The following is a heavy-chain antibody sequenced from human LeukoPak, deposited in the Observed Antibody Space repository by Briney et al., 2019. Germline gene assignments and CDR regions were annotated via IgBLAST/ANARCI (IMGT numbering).Heavy chain of an antibody. Sequence: GGSLRLSCAASGFTFSNYGMHWVRQAPGKGLEWVAVIWYDGSNKYYADSVKGRFTISRDNSMNTLYLQLNSLRAEDTDVYYCARPPYSGSGTYYNFDYWGQGTMVTVSS. D-gene: IGHD3-10*01. V-gene: IGHV3-33*08. CDR2: IWYDGSNK. J-gene: IGHJ4*02. CDR3: ARPPYSGSGTYYNFDY. CDR1: GFTFSNYG.